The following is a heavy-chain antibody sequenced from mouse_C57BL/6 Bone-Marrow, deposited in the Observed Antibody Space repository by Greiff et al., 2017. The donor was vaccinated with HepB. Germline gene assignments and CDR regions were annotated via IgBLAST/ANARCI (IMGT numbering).Heavy chain of an antibody. CDR2: IWSGGST. D-gene: IGHD2-2*01. Sequence: QVQLQQSGPGLVQPSQSLSITCTVSGFSLTSYGVHWVRQSPGKGLEWLGVIWSGGSTDYNAAFISRLSISKDNSKSQVFFKMNSLQADDTAIYYCARSYYGYDGWVYYFDYWGQGTTLTVSS. J-gene: IGHJ2*01. V-gene: IGHV2-2*01. CDR1: GFSLTSYG. CDR3: ARSYYGYDGWVYYFDY.